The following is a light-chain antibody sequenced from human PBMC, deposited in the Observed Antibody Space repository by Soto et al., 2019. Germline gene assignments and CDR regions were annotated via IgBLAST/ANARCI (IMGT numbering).Light chain of an antibody. CDR1: QSISSY. CDR2: DAS. CDR3: QQRSNWWT. J-gene: IGKJ1*01. V-gene: IGKV3-11*01. Sequence: TQSPSPLSASVGDRVTITCRASQSISSYLAWYQQKPGQAPRLLIYDASNRATGIPARFSGSGSGTDFTLTISSLEPEDFAVYYCQQRSNWWTFGQGTKVDIK.